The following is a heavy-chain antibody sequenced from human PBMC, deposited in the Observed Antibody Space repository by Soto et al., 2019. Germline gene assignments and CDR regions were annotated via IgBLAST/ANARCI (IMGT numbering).Heavy chain of an antibody. CDR1: GFTFSSYS. CDR3: ARGGFGVVHKYGMDV. CDR2: ISSSSSTI. Sequence: GGSLRLSCAASGFTFSSYSMNWVRQAPGKGLEWVSYISSSSSTIYYADSVKGRFTISRGNAKNSLYLQMNSLRDEDTAVYYCARGGFGVVHKYGMDVWGQGTTVTVSS. D-gene: IGHD3-3*01. J-gene: IGHJ6*02. V-gene: IGHV3-48*02.